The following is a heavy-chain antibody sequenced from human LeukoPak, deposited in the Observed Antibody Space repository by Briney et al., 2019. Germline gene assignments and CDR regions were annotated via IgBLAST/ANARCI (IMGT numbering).Heavy chain of an antibody. CDR3: ASVSEGGSYDDSSGFDYYYYYMDG. CDR1: GGSISGYY. Sequence: SETLSLTCAVYGGSISGYYWSWIRQPPGKGLEWIGYIYYSGSTYYNPSLRSRVTISVDTSKNQFSLKLSSVTAADTAVYYCASVSEGGSYDDSSGFDYYYYYMDGWGKGTAVTISS. J-gene: IGHJ6*03. V-gene: IGHV4-59*01. CDR2: IYYSGST. D-gene: IGHD3-22*01.